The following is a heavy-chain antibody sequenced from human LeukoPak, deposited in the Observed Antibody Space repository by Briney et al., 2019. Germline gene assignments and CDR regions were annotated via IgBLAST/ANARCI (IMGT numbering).Heavy chain of an antibody. J-gene: IGHJ4*02. CDR3: ARGGLSSSPFDY. CDR2: IYYSGST. Sequence: SETLSLTCTVSGGSISSGGYYWSWIRQHPGKGLEWIGYIYYSGSTYYNPSLKSRVTISVDTSKNQFSLKLSSVTAADTAVYYCARGGLSSSPFDYWGQGTLVTVSS. D-gene: IGHD6-6*01. CDR1: GGSISSGGYY. V-gene: IGHV4-31*03.